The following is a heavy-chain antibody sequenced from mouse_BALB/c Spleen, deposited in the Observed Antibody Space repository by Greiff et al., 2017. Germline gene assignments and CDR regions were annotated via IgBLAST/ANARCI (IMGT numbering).Heavy chain of an antibody. D-gene: IGHD2-4*01. CDR2: ISSGGSYT. V-gene: IGHV5-6-4*01. Sequence: EVKLMESGGGLVKPGGSLKLSCAASGFTFSSYTMSWVRQTPEKRLEWVATISSGGSYTYYPDSVKGRFTISRDNAKNTLYLQMSSLKSEDTAMYYCTRDHRDYPFAYWGQGTLVTVSA. CDR1: GFTFSSYT. CDR3: TRDHRDYPFAY. J-gene: IGHJ3*01.